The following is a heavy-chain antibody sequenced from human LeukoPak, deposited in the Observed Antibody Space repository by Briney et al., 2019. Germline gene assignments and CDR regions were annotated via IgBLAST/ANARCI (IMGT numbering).Heavy chain of an antibody. D-gene: IGHD1-14*01. CDR2: IPHSGST. CDR3: ARNPDSDHFDY. J-gene: IGHJ4*02. Sequence: SETLSLTCTVSGGSISSYYWSWIRQPPGKGLEWIGEIPHSGSTNYNPSLKSRVTMSLDTSKNQFSLNLTSVTAADTAVYYCARNPDSDHFDYWGQGTLVTVSS. V-gene: IGHV4-34*01. CDR1: GGSISSYY.